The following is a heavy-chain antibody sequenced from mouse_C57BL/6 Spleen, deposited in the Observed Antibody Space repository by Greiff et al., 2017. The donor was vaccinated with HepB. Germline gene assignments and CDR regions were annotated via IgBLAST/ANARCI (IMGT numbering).Heavy chain of an antibody. CDR1: GFTFSDYG. V-gene: IGHV5-17*01. D-gene: IGHD1-1*01. CDR2: ISSGSSTI. CDR3: ARQAYYGFFAY. J-gene: IGHJ3*01. Sequence: EVKLVESGGGLVKPGGSLKLSCAASGFTFSDYGMHWVRQAPEKGLEWVAYISSGSSTIYYADTVKGRFTISRDNAKNTLFLQMTSLRSEDTAMYYCARQAYYGFFAYWGQGTLVTVSA.